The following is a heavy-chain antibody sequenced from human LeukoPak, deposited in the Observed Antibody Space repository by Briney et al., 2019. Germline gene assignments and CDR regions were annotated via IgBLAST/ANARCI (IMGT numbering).Heavy chain of an antibody. CDR1: GVTFSQSW. CDR2: INTDGRNT. J-gene: IGHJ4*02. D-gene: IGHD1-14*01. V-gene: IGHV3-74*01. Sequence: PGGSLRLSCVVSGVTFSQSWMHWVRQVRGKGLVWFSRINTDGRNTIYADSVKGRFTISRDNAKNTLYLQMNSLRAKDTAVYDCARDQSRAGRTTVDYWGKGTLVSVSS. CDR3: ARDQSRAGRTTVDY.